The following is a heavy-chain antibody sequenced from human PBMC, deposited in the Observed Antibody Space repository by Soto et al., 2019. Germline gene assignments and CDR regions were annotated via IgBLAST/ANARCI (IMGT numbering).Heavy chain of an antibody. D-gene: IGHD5-12*01. CDR1: GYTFTSYG. Sequence: ASVKVSCKASGYTFTSYGISWVQQAPGQGLEWMGWISAYNGNTNYAQKLQGRVTMTTDTSTSTAYMELRSLRSDDTAVYYCARDARGYSGYGDAFDIWGQGTMVTVSS. V-gene: IGHV1-18*01. CDR3: ARDARGYSGYGDAFDI. J-gene: IGHJ3*02. CDR2: ISAYNGNT.